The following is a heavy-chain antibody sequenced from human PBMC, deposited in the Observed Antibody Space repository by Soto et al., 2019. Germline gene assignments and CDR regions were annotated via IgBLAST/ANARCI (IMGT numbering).Heavy chain of an antibody. D-gene: IGHD3-3*01. CDR1: GYNFAGYW. CDR2: IYPSDSDT. V-gene: IGHV5-51*01. CDR3: ARGGVSTRTFDY. J-gene: IGHJ4*02. Sequence: GESLKISCKGSGYNFAGYWIAWVRQMPGKGLELMGIIYPSDSDTRYRPSFQGQVTISADKSISSAYLQWSSLRASGTAMYYCARGGVSTRTFDYWGQGTPVTVSS.